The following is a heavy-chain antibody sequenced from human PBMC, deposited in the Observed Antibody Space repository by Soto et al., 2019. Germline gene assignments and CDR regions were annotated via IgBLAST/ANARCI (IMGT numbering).Heavy chain of an antibody. CDR2: INANSGGT. D-gene: IGHD1-1*01. CDR3: ANDGSARWDPGTGFYYGMDV. Sequence: GASVKVSFKASGYTFSDYYLHWVRQAPGQGLEWMGWINANSGGTNFAQKFQGRVTMTRDTSIDTAYMDLNRLRSDDTAVYYCANDGSARWDPGTGFYYGMDVWGQGTTVTVSS. CDR1: GYTFSDYY. V-gene: IGHV1-2*02. J-gene: IGHJ6*02.